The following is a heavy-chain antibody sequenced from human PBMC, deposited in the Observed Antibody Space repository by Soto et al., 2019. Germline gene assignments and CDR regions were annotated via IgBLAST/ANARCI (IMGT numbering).Heavy chain of an antibody. Sequence: SETLSLTCTVSGGSISSSIYYWGWIRHPPGKGLEWIGSIYYSGSTYYNPSLKSRVTISVDTSKNQFSLKLSSVTAADTAVYYCARHYYYDSSGSWFDPWGQGTLVTVS. CDR2: IYYSGST. J-gene: IGHJ5*02. CDR3: ARHYYYDSSGSWFDP. D-gene: IGHD3-22*01. CDR1: GGSISSSIYY. V-gene: IGHV4-39*01.